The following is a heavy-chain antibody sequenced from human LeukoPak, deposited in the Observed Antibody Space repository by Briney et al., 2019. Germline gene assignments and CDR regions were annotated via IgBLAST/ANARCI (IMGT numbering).Heavy chain of an antibody. Sequence: PGGSLRLSCAASGFTFSNAWMGWVRQAPGKGLEWVGRIKSKTDGGTTDYAAPVKGRFTISRDDSKNTLYLQMNSLKTEDTAVYYCTTSPYTTYYDILTGYEYHYYYMDVWAKGTTVTISS. J-gene: IGHJ6*03. CDR3: TTSPYTTYYDILTGYEYHYYYMDV. CDR2: IKSKTDGGTT. CDR1: GFTFSNAW. D-gene: IGHD3-9*01. V-gene: IGHV3-15*01.